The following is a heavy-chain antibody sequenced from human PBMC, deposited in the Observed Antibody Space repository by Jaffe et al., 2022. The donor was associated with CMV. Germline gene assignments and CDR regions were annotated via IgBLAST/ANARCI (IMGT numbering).Heavy chain of an antibody. CDR1: GDTFSRYA. J-gene: IGHJ4*02. V-gene: IGHV1-69*01. CDR3: ARDKAPNVAVMGGFEF. D-gene: IGHD6-19*01. Sequence: QVQLVQSGAEVKKPGSSVKVSCKVSGDTFSRYAFSWVRQAPGQGLEWMGGIIPMFGIPRYAEKFQGRVTIIADESASTVYMELSSLRSDDTALYYCARDKAPNVAVMGGFEFWGQGTLVVVSS. CDR2: IIPMFGIP.